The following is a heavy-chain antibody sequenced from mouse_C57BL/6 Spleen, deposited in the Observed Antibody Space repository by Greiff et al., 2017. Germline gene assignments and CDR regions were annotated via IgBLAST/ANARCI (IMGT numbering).Heavy chain of an antibody. CDR2: INPNYGTT. V-gene: IGHV1-39*01. J-gene: IGHJ4*01. D-gene: IGHD2-1*01. CDR1: GYSFTDYN. CDR3: EREGYYGNYGGAMDY. Sequence: EVQLLQSGPELVKPGASVKLSCKASGYSFTDYNMYWVQQSKGKSLEWIGAINPNYGTTSYNQKFKGQATLTVDHSSSTAYMQLNSLTSEDSEVYYCEREGYYGNYGGAMDYWGQGTSVTVSS.